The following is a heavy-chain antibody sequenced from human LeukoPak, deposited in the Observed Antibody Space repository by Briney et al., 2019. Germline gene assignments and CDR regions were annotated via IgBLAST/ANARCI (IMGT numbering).Heavy chain of an antibody. CDR1: GYSFTSYW. V-gene: IGHV5-51*01. D-gene: IGHD3-10*01. J-gene: IGHJ4*02. CDR3: ARTMVRGVIASARDY. Sequence: PGESLNISCKGSGYSFTSYWIGWVRQMPGKGLEWMGIIYPGDSDTRYSPSFQGQVTISADKSLSTAYLQWSSLKASDTAMYYCARTMVRGVIASARDYWGQGTLVTVSS. CDR2: IYPGDSDT.